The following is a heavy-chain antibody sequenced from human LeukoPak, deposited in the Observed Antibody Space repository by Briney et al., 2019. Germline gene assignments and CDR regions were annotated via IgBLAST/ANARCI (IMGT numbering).Heavy chain of an antibody. Sequence: PGGSLRLSCAASGFTFSSYAMHWVRQAPGKGLEWVSSISSSDSTYYADSVKGRFTVSRDNAGNSLYLHMDTLRPDDTAVYYCAREGYTYGHGVDYWGQGTLVTVSS. CDR2: ISSSDST. V-gene: IGHV3-69-1*01. CDR1: GFTFSSYA. J-gene: IGHJ4*02. D-gene: IGHD5-18*01. CDR3: AREGYTYGHGVDY.